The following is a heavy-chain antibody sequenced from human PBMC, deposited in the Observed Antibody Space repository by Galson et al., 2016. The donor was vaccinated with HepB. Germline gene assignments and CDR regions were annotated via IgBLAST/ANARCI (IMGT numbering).Heavy chain of an antibody. D-gene: IGHD6-13*01. V-gene: IGHV3-30*03. CDR1: GFTFRRSG. J-gene: IGHJ4*02. CDR2: IAYDGSKK. CDR3: RPGIAAAPKGY. Sequence: SLRLSCAVSGFTFRRSGMHWVRHAPGKGLEWVADIAYDGSKKHYADSVKGRFTISRDNAKNTLYLQMNSLRAEDTAVYYCRPGIAAAPKGYWGQGTLVTVSS.